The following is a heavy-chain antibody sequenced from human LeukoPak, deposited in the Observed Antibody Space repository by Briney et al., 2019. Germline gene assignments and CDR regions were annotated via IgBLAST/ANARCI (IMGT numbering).Heavy chain of an antibody. D-gene: IGHD5-12*01. CDR1: GFTFTNYA. V-gene: IGHV3-23*01. Sequence: PGGSLRLSCAASGFTFTNYATNWVRQAPGKGLEWVSVLIGSSGSTDYADSVKGRFTISRDISKNTLFLQMNSLRAEDTAIYYCAKGAYDYIEIAYFDSWGQGTLVTVSS. CDR3: AKGAYDYIEIAYFDS. CDR2: LIGSSGST. J-gene: IGHJ4*02.